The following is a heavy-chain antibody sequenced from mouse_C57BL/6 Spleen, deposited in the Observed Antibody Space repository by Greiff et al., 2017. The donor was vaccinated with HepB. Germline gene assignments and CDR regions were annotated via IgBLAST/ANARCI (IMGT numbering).Heavy chain of an antibody. Sequence: QVQLQQPGAELVMPGASVKLSCKASGYTFTSYWMHWVKQRPGQGLEWIGEIDPSDSYTNYNQKFKGKSTLTVDKSSSTAYMQLSSLTSEDSAVYDCARYYGSGGTYFDVWGTGTTVTVSS. CDR1: GYTFTSYW. D-gene: IGHD1-1*01. CDR3: ARYYGSGGTYFDV. J-gene: IGHJ1*03. CDR2: IDPSDSYT. V-gene: IGHV1-69*01.